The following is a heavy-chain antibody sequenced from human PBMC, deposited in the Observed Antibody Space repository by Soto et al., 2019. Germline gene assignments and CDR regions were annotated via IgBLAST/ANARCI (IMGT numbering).Heavy chain of an antibody. CDR1: GYTFTSYG. Sequence: ASVKVSCKASGYTFTSYGISWVRQAPGQGLEWMGWISAYNGNTNYAQKLQGRVTMTTDTSTSTAYMELRSLRSDDTAVYYCARDVGGATIGLRYYGMDVWGQGTTVTVSS. J-gene: IGHJ6*02. D-gene: IGHD1-26*01. V-gene: IGHV1-18*04. CDR3: ARDVGGATIGLRYYGMDV. CDR2: ISAYNGNT.